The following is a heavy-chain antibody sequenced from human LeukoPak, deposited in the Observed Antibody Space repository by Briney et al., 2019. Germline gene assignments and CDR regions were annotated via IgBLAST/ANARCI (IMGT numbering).Heavy chain of an antibody. CDR1: GFPFSRYS. CDR2: ISSGSGTI. Sequence: PGGSLRLSCAVTGFPFSRYSMNWVRQAPEKGLEWVSYISSGSGTIYYSDSVKGRFTISRDNAKNSLYLLVNSLRAEDTAVYYCVRGSIVGNSRFDYWGQGTLVSVSS. D-gene: IGHD2-21*01. CDR3: VRGSIVGNSRFDY. V-gene: IGHV3-48*01. J-gene: IGHJ4*02.